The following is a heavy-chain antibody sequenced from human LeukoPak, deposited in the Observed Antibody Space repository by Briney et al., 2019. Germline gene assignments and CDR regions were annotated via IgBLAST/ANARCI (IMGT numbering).Heavy chain of an antibody. CDR3: ARHRSSWLIDY. CDR2: ISDSGGNT. Sequence: PGGSLRLSCAASGFTFNSYAMSWVRQAPWERLQWVSGISDSGGNTYYADSVRGRFTISRDNSKNTLCLQMNSLRAEDTAVYYCARHRSSWLIDYWGQGTLVTVSS. CDR1: GFTFNSYA. V-gene: IGHV3-23*01. D-gene: IGHD6-6*01. J-gene: IGHJ4*02.